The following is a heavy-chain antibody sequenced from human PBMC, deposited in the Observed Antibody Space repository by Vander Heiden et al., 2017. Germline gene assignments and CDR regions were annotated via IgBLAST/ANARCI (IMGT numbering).Heavy chain of an antibody. CDR1: GFTFSDYS. Sequence: EVQLVESGGGLIKPGGSLRLSCAASGFTFSDYSMNWVRQAPGMGLGWVSSINSGSFYIHYADSVKGRFTISRDNAKNSLYLQMNSLRVEDTAVYYCSRGGTGGDSADYWGQGTLVTVSS. V-gene: IGHV3-21*01. CDR2: INSGSFYI. J-gene: IGHJ4*02. CDR3: SRGGTGGDSADY. D-gene: IGHD3-16*01.